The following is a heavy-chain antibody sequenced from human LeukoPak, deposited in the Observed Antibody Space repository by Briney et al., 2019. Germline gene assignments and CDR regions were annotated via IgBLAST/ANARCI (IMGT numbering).Heavy chain of an antibody. D-gene: IGHD2-2*01. V-gene: IGHV4-59*01. CDR2: IYYSGST. CDR3: ARVVVPAAQYYYYYYYMDV. J-gene: IGHJ6*03. CDR1: GGSISSYY. Sequence: SETLCLTHTFTGGSISSYYCSWIRQPPGKCREWIGHIYYSGSTNYNPSLKSRVTISVDTSKNQFSLKLSSVTAADTAVYYCARVVVPAAQYYYYYYYMDVWGKGTTVTVSS.